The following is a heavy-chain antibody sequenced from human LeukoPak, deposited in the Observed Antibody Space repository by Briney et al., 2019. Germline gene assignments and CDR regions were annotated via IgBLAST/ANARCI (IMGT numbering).Heavy chain of an antibody. CDR2: ISSSSSTI. CDR3: AKALNYGGNSLYDY. Sequence: GGSLRLSCAASGFTFSSYSMNWVRQAPGKGLEWVSYISSSSSTIYYADSVKGRFTISRDNAKNSLYLQMNSLRAEDTAVYYCAKALNYGGNSLYDYWGQGTLVTVSS. J-gene: IGHJ4*02. CDR1: GFTFSSYS. V-gene: IGHV3-48*04. D-gene: IGHD4-23*01.